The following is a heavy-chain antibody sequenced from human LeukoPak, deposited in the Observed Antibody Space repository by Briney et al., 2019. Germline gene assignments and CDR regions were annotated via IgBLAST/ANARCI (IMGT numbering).Heavy chain of an antibody. CDR1: GFTVSSNY. V-gene: IGHV3-53*01. Sequence: GGSLRLSCAASGFTVSSNYMSWVRQAPGKGLEWVSVIYSGGSTYYADSVKGRFTISRDNSKNTLYLQMNSLRAEDTAVYYCARDRYYDSSGYYDYWGQGTLVTVSS. CDR2: IYSGGST. D-gene: IGHD3-22*01. J-gene: IGHJ4*02. CDR3: ARDRYYDSSGYYDY.